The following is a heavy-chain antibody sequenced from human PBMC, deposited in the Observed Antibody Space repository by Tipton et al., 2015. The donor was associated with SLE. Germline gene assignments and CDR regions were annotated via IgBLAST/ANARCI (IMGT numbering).Heavy chain of an antibody. D-gene: IGHD1-26*01. CDR3: AIWGFHIGRSE. J-gene: IGHJ4*02. V-gene: IGHV3-23*01. CDR1: GVTLSDFV. Sequence: SGVTLSDFVMSWVRQAPGKGLEWVSAISGSGDTTYYADSVKGRFTISRDNSKNTLYLQMDSLGVEDTAVYYCAIWGFHIGRSEWGQGTLVTVSS. CDR2: ISGSGDTT.